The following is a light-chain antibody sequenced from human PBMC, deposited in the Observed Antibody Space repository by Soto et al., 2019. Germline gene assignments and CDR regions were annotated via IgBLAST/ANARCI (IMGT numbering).Light chain of an antibody. J-gene: IGKJ1*01. Sequence: EIVLTQSPGTLSLSPGERATLSCRASQSVSSNYLAWYQQKPGQAPRLLIYAASSRATGIPDRFSGSGSGTDFTLTISRLEPEDFAVYYCQQYGSSPPWRFGQGTKVDIK. V-gene: IGKV3-20*01. CDR1: QSVSSNY. CDR3: QQYGSSPPWR. CDR2: AAS.